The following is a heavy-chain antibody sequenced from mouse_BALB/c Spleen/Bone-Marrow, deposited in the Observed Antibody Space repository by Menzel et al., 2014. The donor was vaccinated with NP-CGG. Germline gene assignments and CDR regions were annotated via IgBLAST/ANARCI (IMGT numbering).Heavy chain of an antibody. CDR1: RFSLTNYG. J-gene: IGHJ4*01. CDR2: IWAGGST. V-gene: IGHV2-9*02. CDR3: ARVTSSAVGAMDY. D-gene: IGHD3-2*02. Sequence: VKLMESGPGLVAPSQSLSITCTVSRFSLTNYGVHWVRQPPGKGLEWLGVIWAGGSTNYNSALMSRLSISKDNSKSQVFLKMISLQTDDTAMYYCARVTSSAVGAMDYWGQGTSVTVSS.